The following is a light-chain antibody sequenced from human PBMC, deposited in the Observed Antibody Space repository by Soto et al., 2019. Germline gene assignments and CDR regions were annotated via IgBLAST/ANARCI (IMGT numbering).Light chain of an antibody. V-gene: IGLV2-14*01. CDR1: SSDVGGYNY. CDR3: SSYTSSSSLV. J-gene: IGLJ1*01. Sequence: QSALTQPASVSASPGQSITMSCTGTSSDVGGYNYVSWYQQYPGKVPKLIIFEVTHRPSGVSSRFSGSKSGDTASLTISGLQPEDEADYYCSSYTSSSSLVFGTGTKVTVL. CDR2: EVT.